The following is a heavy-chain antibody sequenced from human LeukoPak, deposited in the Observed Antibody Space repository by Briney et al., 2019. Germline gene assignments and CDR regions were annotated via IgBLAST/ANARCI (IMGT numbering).Heavy chain of an antibody. CDR3: ARDFEVPAATHIFNWFDP. CDR1: GFTVSSNY. Sequence: GGSLRLSCAASGFTVSSNYMSWVRQAPGKGPEWVAVISYDGIRQYYVDSVKGRFTISRDNSKNTLYLQMNSLRVDDTAVYYCARDFEVPAATHIFNWFDPWGQGTQVTVSS. V-gene: IGHV3-30*03. D-gene: IGHD2-2*01. J-gene: IGHJ5*02. CDR2: ISYDGIRQ.